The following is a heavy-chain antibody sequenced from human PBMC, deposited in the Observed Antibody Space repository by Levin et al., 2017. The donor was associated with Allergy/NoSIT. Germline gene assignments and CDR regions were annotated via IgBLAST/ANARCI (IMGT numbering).Heavy chain of an antibody. CDR1: GYSFTSYW. V-gene: IGHV5-51*01. D-gene: IGHD6-19*01. CDR3: ARAGYSSGWYFGGRFGDAFDI. CDR2: IYPGDSDT. J-gene: IGHJ3*02. Sequence: GESLKISCKGSGYSFTSYWIGWVRQMPGKGLEWMGIIYPGDSDTRYSPSFQGQVTISADKSISTAYLQWSSLKASDTAMYYCARAGYSSGWYFGGRFGDAFDIWGQGTMVTVSS.